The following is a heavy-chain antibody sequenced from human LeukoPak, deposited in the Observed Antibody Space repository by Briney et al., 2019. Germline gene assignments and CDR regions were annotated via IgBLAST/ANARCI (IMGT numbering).Heavy chain of an antibody. CDR1: GYTLTELS. J-gene: IGHJ6*04. CDR3: ATLHPVAGTDYYYYYGMDV. CDR2: FDPEDGET. D-gene: IGHD6-19*01. Sequence: ASVKVSFKVSGYTLTELSMHWVRQAPGKGGEGMGGFDPEDGETIYTQKFQGRVTITEETSTDTAYMELSSLRSEDTAVYYCATLHPVAGTDYYYYYGMDVWGKGTTVTVSS. V-gene: IGHV1-24*01.